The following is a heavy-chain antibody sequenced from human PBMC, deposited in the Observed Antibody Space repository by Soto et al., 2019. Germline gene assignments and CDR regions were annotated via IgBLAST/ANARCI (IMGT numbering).Heavy chain of an antibody. Sequence: PSETLCLTCTVDGGSFSGYCWGWIRQPPGKGLQWIGEIYHGGTTSYNPSLKSRVTISLDTSKKQFPLKLSAVTAADTPVYYCARAREYYYGGSGYFDNWGQGTLVTVSS. V-gene: IGHV4-34*01. CDR1: GGSFSGYC. D-gene: IGHD3-22*01. CDR3: ARAREYYYGGSGYFDN. CDR2: IYHGGTT. J-gene: IGHJ4*02.